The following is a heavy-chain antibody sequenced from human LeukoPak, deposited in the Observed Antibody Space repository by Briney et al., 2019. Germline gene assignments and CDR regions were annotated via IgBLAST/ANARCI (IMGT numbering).Heavy chain of an antibody. Sequence: GGSLRLSCAASGFTFSNYAMSWVRQAPGKGLEWVSAISGSGGSTLYADSVKGRFTISRDNSKDTLYLQMNSLRAEDTAVYYCAKPGGSGYSEYYFDYWGQGTLVTVSS. V-gene: IGHV3-23*01. D-gene: IGHD3-22*01. J-gene: IGHJ4*02. CDR2: ISGSGGST. CDR3: AKPGGSGYSEYYFDY. CDR1: GFTFSNYA.